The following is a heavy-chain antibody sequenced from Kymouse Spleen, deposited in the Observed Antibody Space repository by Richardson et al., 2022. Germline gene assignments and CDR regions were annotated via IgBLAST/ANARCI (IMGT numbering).Heavy chain of an antibody. CDR1: GFTFSSYG. D-gene: IGHD6-19*01. V-gene: IGHV3-30*18. Sequence: QVQLVESGGGVVQPGRSLRLSCAASGFTFSSYGMHWVRQAPGKGLEWVAVISYDGSNKYYADSVKGRFTISRDNSKNTLYLQMNSLRAEDTAVYYCAKVRIAVADYYYYGMDVWGQGTTVTVSS. CDR3: AKVRIAVADYYYYGMDV. J-gene: IGHJ6*02. CDR2: ISYDGSNK.